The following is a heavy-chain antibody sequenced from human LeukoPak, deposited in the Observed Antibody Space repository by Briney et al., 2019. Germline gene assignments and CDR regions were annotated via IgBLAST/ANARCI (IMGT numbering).Heavy chain of an antibody. CDR3: AREGGRFDFWSGYYY. CDR2: IYGSGST. CDR1: GGSISSYY. D-gene: IGHD3-3*01. Sequence: SETLSLTCPVSGGSISSYYWSWIRQPAGKGLEWIGRIYGSGSTNYNPSLRSRVTMSVDTSKSQFSLKLSSVTAADTAVYYCAREGGRFDFWSGYYYWGQGTLVTVSS. V-gene: IGHV4-4*07. J-gene: IGHJ4*02.